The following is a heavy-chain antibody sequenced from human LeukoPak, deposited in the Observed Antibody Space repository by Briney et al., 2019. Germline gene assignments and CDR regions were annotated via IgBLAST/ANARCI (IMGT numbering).Heavy chain of an antibody. CDR3: ARLGIAVAGTGYAFDI. D-gene: IGHD6-19*01. CDR1: GFTFSSYS. Sequence: GGSLRLSCAASGFTFSSYSMNWVRQAPGKGLEWVSSISSSSSYIYYADSVKGRFTISRDNAKNSLYLQMNSLRAEDTAAYYCARLGIAVAGTGYAFDIWGQGTMVTVSS. CDR2: ISSSSSYI. V-gene: IGHV3-21*01. J-gene: IGHJ3*02.